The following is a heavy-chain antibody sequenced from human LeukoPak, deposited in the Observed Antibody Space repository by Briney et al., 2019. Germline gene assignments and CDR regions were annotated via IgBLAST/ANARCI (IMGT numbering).Heavy chain of an antibody. CDR3: ARISVAYCGGDCYSGFDP. V-gene: IGHV3-21*01. Sequence: GGSLRLSCAASGFTFSSYSMNWVRQAPGKGLEWVSSISSSSSYIYYADSVKGRFTISRGNAKNSLYLQMNSLRAEDTAVYYCARISVAYCGGDCYSGFDPWGRGTLVTVSS. D-gene: IGHD2-21*02. CDR2: ISSSSSYI. CDR1: GFTFSSYS. J-gene: IGHJ5*02.